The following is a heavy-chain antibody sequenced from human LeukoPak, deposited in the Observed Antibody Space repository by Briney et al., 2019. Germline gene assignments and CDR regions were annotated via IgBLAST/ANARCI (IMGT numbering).Heavy chain of an antibody. CDR3: ARRRSGYYGSGKIGYYSYYMDV. V-gene: IGHV4-39*01. J-gene: IGHJ6*03. D-gene: IGHD3-10*01. Sequence: SETLSLTCTVSGGSISSSGYYWGWVRRPPGKGLEWIGRIYYSGSTYYNPSLKSRVTISVDTSKNQFSLKLSSVIAADTAVYYCARRRSGYYGSGKIGYYSYYMDVWGKGTTVTVSS. CDR1: GGSISSSGYY. CDR2: IYYSGST.